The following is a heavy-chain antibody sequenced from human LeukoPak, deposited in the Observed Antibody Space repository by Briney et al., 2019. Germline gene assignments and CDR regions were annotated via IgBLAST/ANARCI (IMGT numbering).Heavy chain of an antibody. CDR2: MNPNSGNT. J-gene: IGHJ5*02. V-gene: IGHV1-8*03. CDR1: GYTFTSYD. CDR3: ARGGRGRNWFDP. D-gene: IGHD3-10*01. Sequence: ASVKISCKASGYTFTSYDINWVRQATGQGLEWMGWMNPNSGNTGYAQKFQGRVTITRNTSISTAYMELSSLRSEYTAVYYCARGGRGRNWFDPWGQGTLVTVSS.